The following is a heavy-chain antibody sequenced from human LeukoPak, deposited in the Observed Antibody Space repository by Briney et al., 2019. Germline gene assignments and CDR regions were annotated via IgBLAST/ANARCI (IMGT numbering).Heavy chain of an antibody. D-gene: IGHD3-22*01. J-gene: IGHJ5*02. CDR3: ATIYYDSSGYHL. CDR1: GFTFSSYA. Sequence: GGSLRLSCAASGFTFSSYAMNWVRQAPGKGLEWVSAISGSGGNTYYADSVQGRFTISRDNSKNTLYLQMNSLRAEDTAIYYCATIYYDSSGYHLWGQGTLLTVSS. CDR2: ISGSGGNT. V-gene: IGHV3-23*01.